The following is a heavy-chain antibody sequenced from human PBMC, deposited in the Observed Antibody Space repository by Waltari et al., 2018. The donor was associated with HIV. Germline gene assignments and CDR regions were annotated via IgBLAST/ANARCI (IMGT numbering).Heavy chain of an antibody. J-gene: IGHJ4*02. CDR2: ISYDGSNK. V-gene: IGHV3-30-3*01. D-gene: IGHD5-12*01. CDR1: GFTFSSYA. CDR3: ARGGYDSHYFDY. Sequence: QVQLVESGGGVVQPGRSLRLSCAASGFTFSSYAMHWVRQAPGKGLEWVAVISYDGSNKYYADSVKGRFTISRDNSKNTLYLQMNSLRAEDTAVYYCARGGYDSHYFDYWGQGTLVTVSS.